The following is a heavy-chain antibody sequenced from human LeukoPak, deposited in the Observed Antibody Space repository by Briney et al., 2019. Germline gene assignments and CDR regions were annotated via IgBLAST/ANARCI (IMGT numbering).Heavy chain of an antibody. CDR2: ISGSGGST. D-gene: IGHD4-23*01. CDR1: GFTFSGYA. Sequence: GGSLRLSCAASGFTFSGYAMSWVRQAPGKGLEWVSAISGSGGSTYYADSVKGRFTISRDNSKNTLYLQMNSLRAEDTAVYYCAKSPTVVYYFFDYWGQGTLVTVSS. CDR3: AKSPTVVYYFFDY. J-gene: IGHJ4*02. V-gene: IGHV3-23*01.